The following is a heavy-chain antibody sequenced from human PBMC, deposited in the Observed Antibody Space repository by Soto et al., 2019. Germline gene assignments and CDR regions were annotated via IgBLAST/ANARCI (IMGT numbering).Heavy chain of an antibody. J-gene: IGHJ4*02. D-gene: IGHD3-10*02. CDR1: GFTFSNSL. CDR3: AREPEGSVFGLDS. Sequence: QVQLVESGGGVVQPGRSLRLSCAASGFTFSNSLMHWVRQAPGKGLEWVAVIWEDGSEEYYADSVKGRFTISRDNSKNTLYLQMNTLGVDDMAVYYCAREPEGSVFGLDSWGQGTLVTVPS. CDR2: IWEDGSEE. V-gene: IGHV3-33*01.